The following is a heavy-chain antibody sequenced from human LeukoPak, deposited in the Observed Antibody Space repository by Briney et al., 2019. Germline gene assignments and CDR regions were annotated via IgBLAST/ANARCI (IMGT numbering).Heavy chain of an antibody. V-gene: IGHV3-23*01. CDR3: AKVFVRPLTFDP. CDR1: GFTFSSYA. Sequence: GGSLRLSCAASGFTFSSYAMSWVRQAPGKGLEWVSAISGSGGSTYYADSVKGRFTISRDNSKNTPYLQMNSLRAEDTAEYYCAKVFVRPLTFDPWGQGTLVTVSS. J-gene: IGHJ5*02. D-gene: IGHD1-14*01. CDR2: ISGSGGST.